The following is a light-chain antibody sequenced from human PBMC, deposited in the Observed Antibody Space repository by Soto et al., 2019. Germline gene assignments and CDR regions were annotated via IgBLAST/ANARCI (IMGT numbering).Light chain of an antibody. CDR2: DVS. CDR3: SSYRSSRTYV. Sequence: QSVLTQPASVSGSPGQSITISCSGTSSDVGGYNYVSWYQQNPGTAPKLLIYDVSNRPSGVSHRFSGSKSGNTASLTISWLQAGDEADYYCSSYRSSRTYVFGTGTKVTVL. J-gene: IGLJ1*01. CDR1: SSDVGGYNY. V-gene: IGLV2-14*01.